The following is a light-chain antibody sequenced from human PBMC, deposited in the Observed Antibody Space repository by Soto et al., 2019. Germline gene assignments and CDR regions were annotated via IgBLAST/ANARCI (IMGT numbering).Light chain of an antibody. J-gene: IGKJ1*01. Sequence: EIVLTQSPGTLSLSPGERATLSCRASQSVSSRSLAWYQQKPGQAPRLLISDASSRAADIPGRFSGSGSGTDFTLTINRLEPEDFAVYYCQQYDSSPRTFGQGTKVDIK. CDR1: QSVSSRS. CDR3: QQYDSSPRT. CDR2: DAS. V-gene: IGKV3-20*01.